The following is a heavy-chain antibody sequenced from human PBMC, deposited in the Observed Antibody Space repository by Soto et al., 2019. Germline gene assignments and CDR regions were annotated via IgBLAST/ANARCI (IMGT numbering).Heavy chain of an antibody. CDR3: ARDVGYGLIDY. CDR2: INAYNGNT. CDR1: GYTFTSYG. Sequence: QVKLVQSGAEVKKPGASVKVSCKASGYTFTSYGISWVRQAPGQGLEGMGRINAYNGNTNNAQKLQGRVTMTTDTSTSTAYMELRSLRSEDAAVYYCARDVGYGLIDYWGQGTLVTVSS. V-gene: IGHV1-18*01. D-gene: IGHD5-18*01. J-gene: IGHJ4*02.